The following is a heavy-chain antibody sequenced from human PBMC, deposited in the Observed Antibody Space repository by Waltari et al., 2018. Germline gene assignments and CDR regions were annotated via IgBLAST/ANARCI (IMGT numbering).Heavy chain of an antibody. Sequence: QVQLQQWGAGLLKPSETLSLTCAVYGGSFSGYYWSWIRPPPGQGLEWIGEINHSGSTNYNPSLKSRVTISVDTSKNQFSLKLSSVTAADTAVYYCARAPYCSSTSCYKYYYYGMDVWGQGTTVTVSS. CDR3: ARAPYCSSTSCYKYYYYGMDV. V-gene: IGHV4-34*01. D-gene: IGHD2-2*02. CDR2: INHSGST. J-gene: IGHJ6*02. CDR1: GGSFSGYY.